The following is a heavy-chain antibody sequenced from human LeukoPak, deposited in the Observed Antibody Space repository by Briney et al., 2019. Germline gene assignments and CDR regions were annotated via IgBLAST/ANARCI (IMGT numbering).Heavy chain of an antibody. CDR3: ARLDCGADRCYNY. Sequence: PSETLSLTCIVSGDSVSSDYWSWIRQPPGKGLEWIGYINYAGSANYNPSLKSRVTISVDTSKNHVSLNLRSVTAADTAVYYCARLDCGADRCYNYWGQGALVTVSS. CDR1: GDSVSSDY. V-gene: IGHV4-59*08. CDR2: INYAGSA. J-gene: IGHJ4*02. D-gene: IGHD2-21*02.